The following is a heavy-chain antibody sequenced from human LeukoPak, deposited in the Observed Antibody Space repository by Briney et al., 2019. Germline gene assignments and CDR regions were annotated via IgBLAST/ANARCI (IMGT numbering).Heavy chain of an antibody. D-gene: IGHD4-17*01. CDR2: ISYDGSNK. CDR1: GFTFSSYA. Sequence: PGRSLRLSCAASGFTFSSYAMHWVRQAPGKGLEWVAVISYDGSNKYYADSVKGRFTISRDNSKNTLYLQMNSLRAEDTAVYYCARDLYGTVSTGGYFDYWGQGTLVTVSS. CDR3: ARDLYGTVSTGGYFDY. J-gene: IGHJ4*02. V-gene: IGHV3-30-3*01.